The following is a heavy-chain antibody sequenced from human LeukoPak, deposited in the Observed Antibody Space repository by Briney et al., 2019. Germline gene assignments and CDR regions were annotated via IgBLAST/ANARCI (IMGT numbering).Heavy chain of an antibody. D-gene: IGHD3-10*01. CDR2: ISSSSSYI. V-gene: IGHV3-21*01. J-gene: IGHJ5*02. Sequence: GGSLRLSCAASGFTFSSYSMNWVRQAPGKGREWVSSISSSSSYIYYADSVKGRFTISRDNAKNSLYLQMNSLRAEDTAVYYCARDYYGSGSRDVDPWGQGTLVTVSS. CDR3: ARDYYGSGSRDVDP. CDR1: GFTFSSYS.